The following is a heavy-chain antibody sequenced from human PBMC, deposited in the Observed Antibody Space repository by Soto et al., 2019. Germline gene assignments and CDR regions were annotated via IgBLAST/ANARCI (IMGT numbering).Heavy chain of an antibody. CDR1: GFTFSSYG. V-gene: IGHV3-30*18. CDR3: AKDASHFIVVVVAANLSAFDI. Sequence: QVQLVESGGGVVQPGRSLRLSCAASGFTFSSYGMHWVRQAPGKGLEWVAVISYDGSNKYYADSVKGRFTISRDNSKNTLYLQMNSLGAEDTAVYYCAKDASHFIVVVVAANLSAFDIWGQGTMVTVSS. J-gene: IGHJ3*02. D-gene: IGHD2-15*01. CDR2: ISYDGSNK.